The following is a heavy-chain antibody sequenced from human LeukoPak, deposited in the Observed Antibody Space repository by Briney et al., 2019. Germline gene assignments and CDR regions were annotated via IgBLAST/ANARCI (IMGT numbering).Heavy chain of an antibody. CDR1: GGSFSGYY. D-gene: IGHD2-2*01. V-gene: IGHV4-34*01. J-gene: IGHJ6*03. Sequence: SETLSLTCAVYGGSFSGYYWSWIRQPPGKGLEWIGEINHSGSTNYNPSLKSRVTISVDTSKNQFSLKLSSVTAADTAVYYCARVRKRYCSSTSCFYYYYYMDVWGKGTTVTVSS. CDR3: ARVRKRYCSSTSCFYYYYYMDV. CDR2: INHSGST.